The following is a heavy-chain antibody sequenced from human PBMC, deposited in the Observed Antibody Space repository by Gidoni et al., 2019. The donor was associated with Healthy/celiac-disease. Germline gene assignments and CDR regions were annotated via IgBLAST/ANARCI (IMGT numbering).Heavy chain of an antibody. V-gene: IGHV4-31*03. CDR2: IYYSGST. Sequence: QVQLQESGPGLVKPSQTLSLTCTVSVCSISRGGYYWTWIRQHPGKGLEWIGYIYYSGSTYYNPSLKSRVTISVDTSKNQFSLKLSSVTAADTAVYYCARDGGSIQYDYNIYYYYGMDVWGQGTTVTVSS. CDR1: VCSISRGGYY. CDR3: ARDGGSIQYDYNIYYYYGMDV. J-gene: IGHJ6*02. D-gene: IGHD4-4*01.